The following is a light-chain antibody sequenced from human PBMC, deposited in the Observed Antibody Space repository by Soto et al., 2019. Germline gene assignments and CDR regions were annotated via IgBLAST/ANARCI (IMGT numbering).Light chain of an antibody. J-gene: IGLJ3*02. CDR1: SGSVSTSYY. Sequence: QAVVTQEPSFSVSPGRTVTLTCGLSSGSVSTSYYPSWYQQTPGQAPRTLIYSTNTRSSGVPDRFSGSILGNKAALTYTGAQADDESDYYCVLYMGGGIWVFGGGTKVTVL. CDR2: STN. CDR3: VLYMGGGIWV. V-gene: IGLV8-61*01.